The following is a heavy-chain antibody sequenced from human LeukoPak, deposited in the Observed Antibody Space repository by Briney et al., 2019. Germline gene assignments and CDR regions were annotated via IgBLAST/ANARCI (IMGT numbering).Heavy chain of an antibody. CDR2: INHSGST. V-gene: IGHV4-34*01. CDR1: GGAFSGYY. J-gene: IGHJ4*02. CDR3: ASTSPKYYYESSGYSSLFDN. D-gene: IGHD3-22*01. Sequence: PSETLSLTCAVNGGAFSGYYWSWIRQPPGKGLEWIGEINHSGSTIYNPSLKSRVTISVDTSNTSKNQFSLKLRSVTAADTALYYCASTSPKYYYESSGYSSLFDNWGQGTLVTVSS.